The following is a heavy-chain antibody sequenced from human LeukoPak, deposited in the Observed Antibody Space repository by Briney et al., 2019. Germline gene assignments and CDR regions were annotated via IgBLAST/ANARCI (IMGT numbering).Heavy chain of an antibody. CDR2: INSDGSST. CDR3: ARDQGGGSGLSPN. CDR1: GFTFSSYW. D-gene: IGHD6-19*01. J-gene: IGHJ4*02. V-gene: IGHV3-74*01. Sequence: GGSLRLSCAASGFTFSSYWMHWVRQAPGKGLMWVSRINSDGSSTSYADSVKGRFTISRDNSKNTLYLQTNSLRAEDTAVYYCARDQGGGSGLSPNWGQGTLVTVSS.